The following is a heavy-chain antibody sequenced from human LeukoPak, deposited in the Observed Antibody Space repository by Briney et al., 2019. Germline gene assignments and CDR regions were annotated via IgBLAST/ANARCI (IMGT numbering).Heavy chain of an antibody. J-gene: IGHJ3*02. CDR2: INPRDSDT. Sequence: GESLKISCKGSGYSFSRYWVGWVRQMPGKGLEWMGIINPRDSDTFYSPSFEGQVTISADTSISTVYLEWSSLEASATAMYCARVQDGYSYDAFDIWGQGTVVTVSS. V-gene: IGHV5-51*01. CDR3: ARVQDGYSYDAFDI. CDR1: GYSFSRYW. D-gene: IGHD5-24*01.